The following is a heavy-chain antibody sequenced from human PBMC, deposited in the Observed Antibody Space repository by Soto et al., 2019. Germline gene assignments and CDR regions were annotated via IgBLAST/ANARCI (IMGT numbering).Heavy chain of an antibody. CDR1: GYTFTSYG. Sequence: QVQLVQSGAEVKKPGASVKVSCKASGYTFTSYGISWVRQAPGQGLEWMGWISAYNGNTNYAQKLQGRVIMTTDTSTRTAYMELRSRRSDDTAVDYCARGPDYGDYVSTAKYFQHWGQGTLVTVSS. CDR2: ISAYNGNT. V-gene: IGHV1-18*01. D-gene: IGHD4-17*01. J-gene: IGHJ1*01. CDR3: ARGPDYGDYVSTAKYFQH.